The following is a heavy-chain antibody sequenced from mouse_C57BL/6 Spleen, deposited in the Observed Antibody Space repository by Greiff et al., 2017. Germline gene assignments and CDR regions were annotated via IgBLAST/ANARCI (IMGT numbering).Heavy chain of an antibody. Sequence: QVQLQQPGAELVMPGASVKLSCKASGYTFTSYWMHWVKQRPGQGLEWIGEIDPSDSYTNYNQKFKGKSTLTVDKSSGTAYMQLSSLTSEDSAVYYCARSRGTGYFDVWGTGTTVTVPS. CDR3: ARSRGTGYFDV. V-gene: IGHV1-69*01. CDR1: GYTFTSYW. J-gene: IGHJ1*03. CDR2: IDPSDSYT. D-gene: IGHD3-3*01.